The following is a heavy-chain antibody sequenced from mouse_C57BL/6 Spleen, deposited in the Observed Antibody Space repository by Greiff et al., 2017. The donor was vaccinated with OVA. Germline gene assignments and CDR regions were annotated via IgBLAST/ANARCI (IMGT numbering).Heavy chain of an antibody. CDR2: IHPSDSDT. CDR1: GYTFTSYW. D-gene: IGHD1-1*01. CDR3: ATHYYGCAYVFDY. J-gene: IGHJ2*01. V-gene: IGHV1-74*01. Sequence: QVQLKQPGAELVKPGASVKVSCKASGYTFTSYWMHWVKQRPGQGLEWIGRIHPSDSDTNYNQKFKGKATLTVDKSSSTAYMQLSSLTSEDSAVYYCATHYYGCAYVFDYWGQGATLTASS.